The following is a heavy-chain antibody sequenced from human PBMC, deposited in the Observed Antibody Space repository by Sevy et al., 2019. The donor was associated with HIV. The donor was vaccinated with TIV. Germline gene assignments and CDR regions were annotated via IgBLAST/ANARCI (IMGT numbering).Heavy chain of an antibody. CDR3: VREGVGGYSYSLDF. V-gene: IGHV3-7*01. CDR2: MNQDGNEK. CDR1: GFSFSIYW. J-gene: IGHJ4*02. D-gene: IGHD5-18*01. Sequence: GGSLRLSCAASGFSFSIYWMTWVRQAPGKGLEWVATMNQDGNEKYYVDSVKGRFTISRDNAQNSLYLQMNSLRAEDTAVYYCVREGVGGYSYSLDFWGKGTLVTVSS.